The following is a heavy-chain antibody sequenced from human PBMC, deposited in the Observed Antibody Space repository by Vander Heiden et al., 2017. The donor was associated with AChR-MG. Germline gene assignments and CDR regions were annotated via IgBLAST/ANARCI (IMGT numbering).Heavy chain of an antibody. D-gene: IGHD4-17*01. V-gene: IGHV2-70*15. CDR3: ARIKRGYGDSQPVDY. Sequence: QVTLRESGPALVKPTQTLTLTGTFSGFSLSTSRMCVTWIRQPPGKALEWLARIDWDDDKYYSTSLKTRLTISKDTSKNQVVLTMTNMDPVDTATYYCARIKRGYGDSQPVDYWGQGTLVTVSS. J-gene: IGHJ4*02. CDR2: IDWDDDK. CDR1: GFSLSTSRMC.